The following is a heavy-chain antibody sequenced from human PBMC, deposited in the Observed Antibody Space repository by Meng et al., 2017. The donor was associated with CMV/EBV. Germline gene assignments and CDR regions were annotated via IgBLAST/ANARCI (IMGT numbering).Heavy chain of an antibody. J-gene: IGHJ4*02. CDR1: SLSTSGVG. CDR2: IYWNDDK. Sequence: SLSTSGVGVGWIRQPPGKALEWLALIYWNDDKPYSPSLKSRLTITKDTSKNQVVLTMTNMDPVDTATYYCARTTMVRGVIIPYYFDYWGQGTLVTVSS. CDR3: ARTTMVRGVIIPYYFDY. D-gene: IGHD3-10*01. V-gene: IGHV2-5*01.